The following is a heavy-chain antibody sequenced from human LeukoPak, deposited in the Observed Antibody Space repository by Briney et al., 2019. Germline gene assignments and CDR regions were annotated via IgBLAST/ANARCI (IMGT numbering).Heavy chain of an antibody. CDR3: AGGQDFPERGRPNYLGF. D-gene: IGHD3-16*01. CDR1: GYSLSSGFF. CDR2: FSHRGGS. Sequence: SETLSLTCTVSGYSLSSGFFCDWIRQSPGKGLEWIGSFSHRGGSYHNPSLKSRVTISVDTSKNQFSLKLLSVTAADTAVYYCAGGQDFPERGRPNYLGFWGPGSPGTRSS. V-gene: IGHV4-38-2*02. J-gene: IGHJ4*02.